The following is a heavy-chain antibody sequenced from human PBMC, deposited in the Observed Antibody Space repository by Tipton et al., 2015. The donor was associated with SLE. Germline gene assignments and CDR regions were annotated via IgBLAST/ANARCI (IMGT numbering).Heavy chain of an antibody. V-gene: IGHV4-4*07. CDR3: ARDTIEMGGFLLGYMDV. CDR2: IFTTVSA. Sequence: TLSLTCSVSGGPISHHYWNWIRQPAGSGLEWIGRIFTTVSANYNPSLKSRVTISLDSSKNQFSLTLSSVTAADTAVYFCARDTIEMGGFLLGYMDVWGKGTTVTVSS. J-gene: IGHJ6*03. CDR1: GGPISHHY. D-gene: IGHD5-24*01.